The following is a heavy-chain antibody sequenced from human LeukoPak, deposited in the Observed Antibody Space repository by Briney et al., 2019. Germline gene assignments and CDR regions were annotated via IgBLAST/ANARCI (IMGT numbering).Heavy chain of an antibody. J-gene: IGHJ6*03. D-gene: IGHD6-13*01. CDR1: GGSISSYY. V-gene: IGHV4-59*01. Sequence: SETLSLTCTVSGGSISSYYWGWIRQPPGKGLEWIGYIYYSGSTNYNPSLKSRVTISVDTSKNQFSLKLSSVTAADTAVYYCARAGSSWGNYYYYYYMDVWGKGTTVTVSS. CDR3: ARAGSSWGNYYYYYYMDV. CDR2: IYYSGST.